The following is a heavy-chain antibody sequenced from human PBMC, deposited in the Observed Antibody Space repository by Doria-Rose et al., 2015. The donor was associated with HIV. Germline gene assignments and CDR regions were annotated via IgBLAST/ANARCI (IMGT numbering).Heavy chain of an antibody. CDR3: AKAPIIGPKYYFYMDV. V-gene: IGHV3-9*01. J-gene: IGHJ6*03. D-gene: IGHD3-3*01. Sequence: VQLAESGGGSVQPGRSLRLSCVGSGFSFESYAMHWVRLAPGKGLEWVAGISWDSGAKGNADSVEGRFTISRDNAKKSVYLEMRSLRPEDTAFYYCAKAPIIGPKYYFYMDVWGKGTSVTVSS. CDR1: GFSFESYA. CDR2: ISWDSGAK.